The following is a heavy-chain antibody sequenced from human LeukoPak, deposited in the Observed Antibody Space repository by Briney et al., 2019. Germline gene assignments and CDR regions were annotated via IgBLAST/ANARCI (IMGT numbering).Heavy chain of an antibody. V-gene: IGHV3-30*02. Sequence: QPGGSLRLSCAASGFTFSSYGMHWVRQAPGKGLEWVAFKRYDGSNKNYADSVKGRFTISRDNSKNTLYLQMNSLRAEDTAVYYCAKVVGRYSSLYTLDYWGQGTLVTVSS. CDR2: KRYDGSNK. CDR3: AKVVGRYSSLYTLDY. J-gene: IGHJ4*02. D-gene: IGHD6-13*01. CDR1: GFTFSSYG.